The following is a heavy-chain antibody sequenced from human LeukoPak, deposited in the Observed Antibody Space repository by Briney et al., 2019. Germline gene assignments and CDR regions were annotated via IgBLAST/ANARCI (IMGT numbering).Heavy chain of an antibody. Sequence: GGSLRLSCAASGFTFSSYSMNWVRQAPGKGLEWVSYISSSSSTIYYADSVKGRFTISRDNAKNSLYLQMNSLRAEDTAVYYCARGRSSGRVTYWGQGTLVTVSS. CDR1: GFTFSSYS. J-gene: IGHJ4*02. D-gene: IGHD6-19*01. CDR2: ISSSSSTI. CDR3: ARGRSSGRVTY. V-gene: IGHV3-48*01.